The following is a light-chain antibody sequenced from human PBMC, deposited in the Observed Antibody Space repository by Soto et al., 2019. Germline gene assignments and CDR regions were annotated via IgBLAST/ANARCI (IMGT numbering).Light chain of an antibody. J-gene: IGKJ4*01. CDR2: SAS. CDR3: QQSDSAPLT. Sequence: DIQMTQSPSSLSASVGDRVTITCRASQGINFYLAWYQQKPGKAPKLLIHSASTLQSGVPSRFAGSRSGTDFTLTINSLQPEDVATYFCQQSDSAPLTFGGGTRWISN. CDR1: QGINFY. V-gene: IGKV1-27*01.